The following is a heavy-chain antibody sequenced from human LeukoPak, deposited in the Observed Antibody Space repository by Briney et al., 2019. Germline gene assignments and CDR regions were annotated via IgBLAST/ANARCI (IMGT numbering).Heavy chain of an antibody. J-gene: IGHJ4*02. CDR2: ISYDGSNK. CDR1: GFTFSSYG. V-gene: IGHV3-30*03. Sequence: GRSLRLSCAASGFTFSSYGMHWVRQAPGKGLEWVAVISYDGSNKYYADSVKGRFTISRDNSKNTVYLQMNSLRAEDTAVYFCARGGYSYGLTFDFWGQGTLVTVSS. CDR3: ARGGYSYGLTFDF. D-gene: IGHD5-18*01.